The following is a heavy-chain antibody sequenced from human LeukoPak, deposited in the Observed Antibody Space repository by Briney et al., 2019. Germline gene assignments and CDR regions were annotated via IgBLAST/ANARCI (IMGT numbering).Heavy chain of an antibody. D-gene: IGHD6-19*01. CDR1: GGSISSYY. Sequence: SETLSLTCTVSGGSISSYYWSWIRQPSGKGLEWIGYIYYSGSTNYNTSLKSRVTISVDTSKNQFSLKLSSVTAADTAVYYCARRLNYYYYMDVWGKGTTVTVSS. J-gene: IGHJ6*03. CDR2: IYYSGST. CDR3: ARRLNYYYYMDV. V-gene: IGHV4-59*01.